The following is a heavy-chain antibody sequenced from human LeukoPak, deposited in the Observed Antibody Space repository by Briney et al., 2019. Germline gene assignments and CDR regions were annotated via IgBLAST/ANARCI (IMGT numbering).Heavy chain of an antibody. CDR2: IIPIFGTA. J-gene: IGHJ6*02. V-gene: IGHV1-69*13. CDR1: GYTLTELS. Sequence: GASVKVSCKGSGYTLTELSMHWVRQAPGKGLEWMGGIIPIFGTANYAQKFQGRVTITADESTSTAYMELSSLRSEDTAVYYCARVGLYYYYGMDVWGQGTTVTVSS. D-gene: IGHD3-10*01. CDR3: ARVGLYYYYGMDV.